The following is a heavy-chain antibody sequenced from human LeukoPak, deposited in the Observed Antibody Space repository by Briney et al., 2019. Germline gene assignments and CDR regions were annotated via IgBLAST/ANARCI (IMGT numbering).Heavy chain of an antibody. J-gene: IGHJ4*02. Sequence: GGSLRLSCAASGFTFSSYWMHWVRQAPGKGLVWVSRINSDGSSTSYADSVKGRFTISRDNAKNTLYLQMNSLRAEDTAVYYCARDSFPDRTYCGGDCYSGAGDYWGQGTLVTVSS. CDR2: INSDGSST. CDR3: ARDSFPDRTYCGGDCYSGAGDY. CDR1: GFTFSSYW. V-gene: IGHV3-74*01. D-gene: IGHD2-21*02.